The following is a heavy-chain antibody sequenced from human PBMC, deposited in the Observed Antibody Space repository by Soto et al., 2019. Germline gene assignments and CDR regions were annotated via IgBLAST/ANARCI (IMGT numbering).Heavy chain of an antibody. Sequence: ASVKVSCKTSGYTFTGYFMHWLRQAPGQGLEWMGWINPNSGGTHYSQRFLGRVTMTRDTSASTVYMELSRLRSDDTAVYFCARAKGDCTETHCSRHWFDPWGQGTQVTVSS. D-gene: IGHD2-8*02. V-gene: IGHV1-2*02. J-gene: IGHJ5*02. CDR3: ARAKGDCTETHCSRHWFDP. CDR2: INPNSGGT. CDR1: GYTFTGYF.